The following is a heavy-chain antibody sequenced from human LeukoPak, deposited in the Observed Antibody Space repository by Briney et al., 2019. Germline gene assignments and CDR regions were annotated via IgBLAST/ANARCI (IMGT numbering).Heavy chain of an antibody. V-gene: IGHV1-46*01. CDR1: GYTFTSYY. Sequence: ASVKVSCKASGYTFTSYYMHWVRQAPGQGLEWMGIINPSGGSTSYAQKFQGRVTMTRDMSTSTVYMELSSLRSEDTAVYYCARDAFGLGLRGWFDPWGQGTLVTVSS. J-gene: IGHJ5*02. CDR2: INPSGGST. D-gene: IGHD3-10*01. CDR3: ARDAFGLGLRGWFDP.